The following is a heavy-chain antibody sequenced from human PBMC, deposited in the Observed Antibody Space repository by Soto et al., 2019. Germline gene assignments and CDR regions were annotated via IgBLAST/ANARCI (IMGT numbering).Heavy chain of an antibody. CDR1: GGSISSSSYY. CDR2: IYYSGST. CDR3: ARPTTSPVVPAASDGNYFDY. Sequence: SETLSLTCTVSGGSISSSSYYWGWIHQPPGKGLEWIGSIYYSGSTYYNPSLKSRVTISVDTSKNQFSLKLSSVTAADTAVYYCARPTTSPVVPAASDGNYFDYWGQGTLVTVSS. J-gene: IGHJ4*02. D-gene: IGHD2-2*01. V-gene: IGHV4-39*01.